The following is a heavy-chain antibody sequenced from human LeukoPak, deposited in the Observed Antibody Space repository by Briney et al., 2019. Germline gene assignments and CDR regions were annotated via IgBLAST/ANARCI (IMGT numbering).Heavy chain of an antibody. CDR3: ARRRIVGSTDDAFDI. CDR2: ISSDGNTK. V-gene: IGHV3-30-3*01. D-gene: IGHD1-26*01. J-gene: IGHJ3*02. CDR1: GFTFSSYW. Sequence: GGSLRLSCAASGFTFSSYWMNWARQAPGKGLEWAAVISSDGNTKYYADSVKGRFTISRDNSNNTLYLQMNSLRADDTAIYYRARRRIVGSTDDAFDIWGQGTMVTLSS.